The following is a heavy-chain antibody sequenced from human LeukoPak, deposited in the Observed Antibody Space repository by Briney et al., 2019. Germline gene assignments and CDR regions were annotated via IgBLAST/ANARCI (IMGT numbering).Heavy chain of an antibody. CDR1: GYTFTSYG. CDR3: ARESRGRFGELLVVPSAD. CDR2: ISDYNGNT. J-gene: IGHJ4*02. D-gene: IGHD3-10*01. V-gene: IGHV1-18*01. Sequence: ASVKVSCKASGYTFTSYGISWVRQAPGQGLEWMGWISDYNGNTNYAQKLQGRVTMTTDTSTSTAYMELRSLRSDDTAVYYSARESRGRFGELLVVPSADWGQGTLVTVSS.